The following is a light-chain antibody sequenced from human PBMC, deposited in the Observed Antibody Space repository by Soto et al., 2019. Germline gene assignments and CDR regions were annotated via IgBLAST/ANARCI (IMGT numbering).Light chain of an antibody. J-gene: IGKJ3*01. CDR3: LHLNSYSPDT. V-gene: IGKV1-9*01. Sequence: DIQLTQSPSFLSASVGDRVTITCRASQGISSFLAWYQQKPGKAPELLIFAASTLQNGVPSRFSGSGSGTEFTLTIRSLQPEDFATYYCLHLNSYSPDTFGPGTKVDVK. CDR2: AAS. CDR1: QGISSF.